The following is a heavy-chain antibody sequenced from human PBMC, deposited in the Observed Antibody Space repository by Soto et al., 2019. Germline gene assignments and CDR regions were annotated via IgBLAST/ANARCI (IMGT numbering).Heavy chain of an antibody. J-gene: IGHJ4*02. Sequence: GGALRLSCSASGFTFSSYAMHWVRQAPGKGLEWVAVISYDGSNKYYADSVKGRFTISRDNSTNTLYLQINSLRAEDTAVYYCARPPYCGGDCYWRVDYWGQGTLVTVSS. CDR2: ISYDGSNK. CDR1: GFTFSSYA. V-gene: IGHV3-30*14. D-gene: IGHD2-21*02. CDR3: ARPPYCGGDCYWRVDY.